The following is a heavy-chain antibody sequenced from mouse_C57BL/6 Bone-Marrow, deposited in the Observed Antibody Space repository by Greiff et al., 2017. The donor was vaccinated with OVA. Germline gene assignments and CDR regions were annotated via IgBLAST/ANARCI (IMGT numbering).Heavy chain of an antibody. Sequence: DVMLVASGGGLVQPGGSLNLSCAASGFTFSDYGLHWVRQAPEKGLAWVAYISSGCSTIYYPATVKGRFTIPRDNAKNTLFLKMTSLRSEDTTRYYCAENYDYGSYCTMDYCGWGTAVTVSA. J-gene: IGHJ4*01. V-gene: IGHV5-17*01. D-gene: IGHD1-1*01. CDR3: AENYDYGSYCTMDY. CDR1: GFTFSDYG. CDR2: ISSGCSTI.